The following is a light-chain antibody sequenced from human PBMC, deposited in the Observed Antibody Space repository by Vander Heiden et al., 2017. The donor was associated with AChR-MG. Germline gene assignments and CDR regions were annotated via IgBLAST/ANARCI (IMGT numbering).Light chain of an antibody. Sequence: DIVMTQSPLSLPVTPGEPASISCRSSPSLLHSNGYNYLDWYLQKPGQSPQLLIYLGSNRASGVPDRFSGSGSGTDFTLKISRVEAEDVGVYYCRQPLQTPWTFGQGTKVEIK. V-gene: IGKV2-28*01. CDR2: LGS. CDR3: RQPLQTPWT. CDR1: PSLLHSNGYNY. J-gene: IGKJ1*01.